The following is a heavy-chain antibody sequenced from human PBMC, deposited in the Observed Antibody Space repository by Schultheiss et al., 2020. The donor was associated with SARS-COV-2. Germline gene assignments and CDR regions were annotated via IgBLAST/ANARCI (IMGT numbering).Heavy chain of an antibody. D-gene: IGHD4-17*01. V-gene: IGHV3-64*04. CDR3: APDGDYGH. CDR1: GFTFSSYA. J-gene: IGHJ4*02. CDR2: ITIGGST. Sequence: GGSLRLSCSASGFTFSSYAMHWVRQAPGKGLEYVSGITIGGSTYYADSVKGRLTISRDNSKNTLYLQMNSLRAEDTAVYYCAPDGDYGHWGQGTLVTVSS.